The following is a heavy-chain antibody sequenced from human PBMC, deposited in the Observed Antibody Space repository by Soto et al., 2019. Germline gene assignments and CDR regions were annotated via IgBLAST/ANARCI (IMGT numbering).Heavy chain of an antibody. J-gene: IGHJ5*02. CDR2: IHPNSGDT. V-gene: IGHV1-2*02. D-gene: IGHD3-16*02. CDR1: GYTFTGYY. Sequence: QVQLVQSGAEVKEPGASMKVSCKASGYTFTGYYIHWVRQAPGQGPEYMGWIHPNSGDTKYLERLQGRVIMTRDKSLNTAYMELRRLTSDDTAVDYCARDSSTQSYKWFDTWGQGTLFTVS. CDR3: ARDSSTQSYKWFDT.